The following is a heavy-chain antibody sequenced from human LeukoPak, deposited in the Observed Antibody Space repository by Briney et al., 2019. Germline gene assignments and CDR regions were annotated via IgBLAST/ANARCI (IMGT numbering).Heavy chain of an antibody. J-gene: IGHJ4*02. V-gene: IGHV4-59*01. CDR1: GGSISSYY. Sequence: PSETLSLTCTVSGGSISSYYWSWIRQPPGKGLEWIGYIYYSGSTNYNPSLKSRVTISVDTSKNQFSLKLSSVTAADTAVYYCARYYPRGYSYGVGDWGQGTLVTVSS. D-gene: IGHD5-18*01. CDR3: ARYYPRGYSYGVGD. CDR2: IYYSGST.